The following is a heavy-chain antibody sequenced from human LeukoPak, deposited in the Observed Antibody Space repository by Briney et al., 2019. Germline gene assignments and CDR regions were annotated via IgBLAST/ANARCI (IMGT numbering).Heavy chain of an antibody. V-gene: IGHV4-4*09. CDR2: IYTSGST. Sequence: SETLSLTCTVSGGSISSYYWGWIRQPPGKGMEWVGYIYTSGSTNYNPSLKSRVTISADPSKNKFSLKLSSVTAADTAVYYCARDGRNYYDRRGYYLNWFDPWGQGTLVTVSS. D-gene: IGHD3-22*01. CDR3: ARDGRNYYDRRGYYLNWFDP. CDR1: GGSISSYY. J-gene: IGHJ5*02.